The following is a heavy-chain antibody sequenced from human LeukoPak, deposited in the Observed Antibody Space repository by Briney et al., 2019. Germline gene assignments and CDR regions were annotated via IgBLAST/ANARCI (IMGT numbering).Heavy chain of an antibody. V-gene: IGHV3-23*01. CDR1: GFTFNNYA. D-gene: IGHD5-18*01. Sequence: GWSLRLSCAASGFTFNNYAMVWVRQAPGKGLEWVSAISVSAGTTYYPDSVKGRFTISRVNSKNPLYLQINILSAEDPAVYYCAKESGHTYDYCDYWGHGSLVTVSS. CDR3: AKESGHTYDYCDY. CDR2: ISVSAGTT. J-gene: IGHJ4*01.